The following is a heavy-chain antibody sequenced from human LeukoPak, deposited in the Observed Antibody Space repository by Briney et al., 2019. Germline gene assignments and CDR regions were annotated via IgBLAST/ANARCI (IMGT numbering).Heavy chain of an antibody. V-gene: IGHV4-59*01. CDR3: ARASYSSGWSDY. J-gene: IGHJ4*02. CDR1: GGSISSYY. CDR2: IYYSGST. Sequence: SETLSLTCTVSGGSISSYYWSWIRQPPGKGLEYIGYIYYSGSTNYNPSLKSRLTISVDTSKNQFSLKLSSVTAADTAVYYCARASYSSGWSDYWGQGTLVTVSS. D-gene: IGHD6-19*01.